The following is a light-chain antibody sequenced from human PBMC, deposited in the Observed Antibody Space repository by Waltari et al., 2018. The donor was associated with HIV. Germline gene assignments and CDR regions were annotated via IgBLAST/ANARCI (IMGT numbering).Light chain of an antibody. J-gene: IGLJ2*01. V-gene: IGLV2-23*02. Sequence: QSALTQPASVSGSPGQSIPISLTGTHSDVWGYNLVSRYQQHPGKAPKLMLYEVSKRPSGVSNLFSGSKSGNTASLTISGLQAEDEADYYCCAYAGSTTYVIFGGGTKLTVL. CDR1: HSDVWGYNL. CDR2: EVS. CDR3: CAYAGSTTYVI.